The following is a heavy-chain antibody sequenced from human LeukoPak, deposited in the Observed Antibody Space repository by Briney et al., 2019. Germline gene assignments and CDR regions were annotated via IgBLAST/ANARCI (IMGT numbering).Heavy chain of an antibody. Sequence: PGGSLRLSCAASGFTFSSYGMSWVRQAPGKGLEWVAVISYDGSNKYYADSVKGRFTISRDNSKNTLYLQMNSLRAEDTAVYYCARDYDSSGYYYGETLDYWGQGTLVTVSS. V-gene: IGHV3-30*03. J-gene: IGHJ4*02. CDR1: GFTFSSYG. D-gene: IGHD3-22*01. CDR2: ISYDGSNK. CDR3: ARDYDSSGYYYGETLDY.